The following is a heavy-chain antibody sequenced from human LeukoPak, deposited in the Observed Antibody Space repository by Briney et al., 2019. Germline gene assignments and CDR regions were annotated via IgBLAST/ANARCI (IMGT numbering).Heavy chain of an antibody. CDR3: ARVYYDFWSGRYNWFDP. CDR2: IIPIFGTA. CDR1: GGTFSSYA. J-gene: IGHJ5*02. Sequence: GASVKVSCKASGGTFSSYAISWVRQAPGQGLEWMGGIIPIFGTANYAQKFQGRVTIIADESTSTAYMELSSLRSEDTAVYYCARVYYDFWSGRYNWFDPWGQGTLVTVSS. D-gene: IGHD3-3*01. V-gene: IGHV1-69*13.